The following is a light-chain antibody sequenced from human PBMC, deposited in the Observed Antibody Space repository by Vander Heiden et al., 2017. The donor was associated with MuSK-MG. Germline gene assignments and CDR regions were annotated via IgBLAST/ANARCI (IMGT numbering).Light chain of an antibody. V-gene: IGKV1-9*01. CDR1: QAVSNY. CDR3: QQLNSYPLT. CDR2: AAS. J-gene: IGKJ4*01. Sequence: DIQLTQSPSLLSASVGDRVTITCRASQAVSNYLAWYQQKPGEAPKLLIYAASTLQSGVPSRFSGSGSGTEVTLTIDSLQPEDLATYYCQQLNSYPLTFGGGTKVEIK.